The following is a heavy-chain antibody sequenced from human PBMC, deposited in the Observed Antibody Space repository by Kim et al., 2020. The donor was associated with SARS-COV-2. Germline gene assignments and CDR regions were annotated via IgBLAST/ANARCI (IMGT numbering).Heavy chain of an antibody. J-gene: IGHJ6*03. D-gene: IGHD6-13*01. Sequence: SGPTLVNPTQTLTLTCTFSGFSLSPSGMCVSWIRQPPGKALEWLARIDWDDDKYYSTSLKTRLTISKDTSKNQVVLTMTNMDPVDTATYYCARISIAAAGTGMDVWGKGTTVTVSS. CDR2: IDWDDDK. V-gene: IGHV2-70*11. CDR1: GFSLSPSGMC. CDR3: ARISIAAAGTGMDV.